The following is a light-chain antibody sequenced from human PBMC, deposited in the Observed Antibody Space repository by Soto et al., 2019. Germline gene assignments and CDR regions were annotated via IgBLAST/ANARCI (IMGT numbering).Light chain of an antibody. CDR2: EVS. V-gene: IGLV2-18*02. CDR3: SSYASGSNLV. Sequence: QSALTQPPSVSGSPGQSVTISCTGTSSDVGGYNRVSWYQQPPGTAPKLMIYEVSNRPSGVPDRFSGSKSGNTASLTISGLQAEDEANYYCSSYASGSNLVFGGGTKLTVL. J-gene: IGLJ2*01. CDR1: SSDVGGYNR.